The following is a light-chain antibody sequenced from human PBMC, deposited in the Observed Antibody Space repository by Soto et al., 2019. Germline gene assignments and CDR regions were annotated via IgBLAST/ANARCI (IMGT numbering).Light chain of an antibody. CDR3: QVWDSSSDLV. CDR1: NIGSKS. Sequence: SYELTQPPSVSVAPGQTARITCGGNNIGSKSVHWYQQKQGQAPVLVVYDDSDRPSGIPERFSGSNSGNTATLTISRVEAGDEADYYCQVWDSSSDLVFGGGTQLTVL. J-gene: IGLJ2*01. V-gene: IGLV3-21*02. CDR2: DDS.